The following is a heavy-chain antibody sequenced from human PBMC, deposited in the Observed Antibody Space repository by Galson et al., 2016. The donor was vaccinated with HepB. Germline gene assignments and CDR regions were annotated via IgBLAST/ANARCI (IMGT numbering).Heavy chain of an antibody. CDR2: IDYLGST. D-gene: IGHD1-26*01. V-gene: IGHV4-31*03. CDR1: GGSISSGGYY. J-gene: IGHJ4*02. Sequence: TLSLTCTVSGGSISSGGYYWSWIRQRPGKGLEWIGCIDYLGSTDYNPSLKSRVTISLDTSKNQCSLKLNSVTAADTAVYYCAIDSGRWGLSWGQGTLVTVSS. CDR3: AIDSGRWGLS.